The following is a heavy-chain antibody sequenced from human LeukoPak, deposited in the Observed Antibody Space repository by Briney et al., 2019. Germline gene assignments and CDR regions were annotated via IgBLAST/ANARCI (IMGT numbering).Heavy chain of an antibody. CDR3: ARDRPDGSGSSHEY. J-gene: IGHJ4*02. V-gene: IGHV4-4*02. CDR1: SGSISSSNW. Sequence: SETLSLTCAVSSGSISSSNWWSWVRQPPGKGLEWIGEIYHSGSTNYNPSLKSRVTISVDKSKNQFSLKLSSVTAADTAVYYCARDRPDGSGSSHEYWGQGTLVTVSS. D-gene: IGHD3-10*01. CDR2: IYHSGST.